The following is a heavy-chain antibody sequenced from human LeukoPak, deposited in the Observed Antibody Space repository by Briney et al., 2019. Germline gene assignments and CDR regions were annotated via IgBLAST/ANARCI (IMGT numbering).Heavy chain of an antibody. CDR1: GFTFSGYS. V-gene: IGHV3-23*01. D-gene: IGHD3-10*01. J-gene: IGHJ4*02. CDR3: ARKSASGNYPLDY. Sequence: GGSLRLSCAASGFTFSGYSMTWVRQAPGKGLEWVSVISADSATTFYADSVKGRFTISRDNAKNTVFLQMSSLRAEDTALYYCARKSASGNYPLDYWGQGTLVTVSS. CDR2: ISADSATT.